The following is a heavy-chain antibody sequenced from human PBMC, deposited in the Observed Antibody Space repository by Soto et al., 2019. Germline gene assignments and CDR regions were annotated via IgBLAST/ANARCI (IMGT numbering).Heavy chain of an antibody. CDR1: GYTFISYT. J-gene: IGHJ4*02. Sequence: ASVKVSCKASGYTFISYTLHWVRQAPGQGLEWMGWINAGNGNTQYSQKFQGRVTITRDTSATTACMELSSLRSEDTATYFCARDYGSFLLSVGYWGPGTLVTVSS. CDR2: INAGNGNT. V-gene: IGHV1-3*01. D-gene: IGHD1-26*01. CDR3: ARDYGSFLLSVGY.